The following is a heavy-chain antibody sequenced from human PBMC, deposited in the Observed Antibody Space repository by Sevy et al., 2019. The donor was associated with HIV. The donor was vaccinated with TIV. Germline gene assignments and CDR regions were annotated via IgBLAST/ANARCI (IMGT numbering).Heavy chain of an antibody. Sequence: SETLSLTCAVSGYSISSGYYWGWIRQPPGKGLEWIGSIYHSGSTYYNPSLKSRVTISVDTSKNQFSLKLDSVTAADTAVYYCARVGPLTMIVDSGTYYYYYMDVWGKGTTVTVSS. V-gene: IGHV4-38-2*01. CDR2: IYHSGST. CDR1: GYSISSGYY. J-gene: IGHJ6*03. CDR3: ARVGPLTMIVDSGTYYYYYMDV. D-gene: IGHD3-22*01.